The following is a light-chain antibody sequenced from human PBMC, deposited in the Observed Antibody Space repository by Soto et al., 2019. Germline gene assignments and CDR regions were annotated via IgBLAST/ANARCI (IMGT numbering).Light chain of an antibody. V-gene: IGLV3-21*02. CDR3: QVWDSSVLPHV. J-gene: IGLJ1*01. CDR1: NIGSKN. Sequence: SYELAQSPSVSVAPGQTARITCGGNNIGSKNVHWFQQRPGQAPVLVVFDDDDRPSGIPDRFSGSNSGNTATLTISRVEAGDEADYYCQVWDSSVLPHVFGTGTKVTVL. CDR2: DDD.